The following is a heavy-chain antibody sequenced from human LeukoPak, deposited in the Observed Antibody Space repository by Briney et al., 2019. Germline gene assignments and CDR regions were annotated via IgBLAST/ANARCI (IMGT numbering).Heavy chain of an antibody. D-gene: IGHD2-2*01. V-gene: IGHV3-33*01. CDR2: IWYDGSNK. J-gene: IGHJ4*02. CDR3: ARDLSHCSSTSCPFDY. CDR1: GFTFSSYG. Sequence: QAGRSLRLSCAASGFTFSSYGMHWVRQAPGKGLEWVAVIWYDGSNKYYADSVKGRFTISRDNSKNTLYLQMNSLRAEDTAVYYCARDLSHCSSTSCPFDYWGQGTLVTVSS.